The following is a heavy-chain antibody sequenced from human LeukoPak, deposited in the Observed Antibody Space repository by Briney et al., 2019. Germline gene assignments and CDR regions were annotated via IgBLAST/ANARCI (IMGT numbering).Heavy chain of an antibody. V-gene: IGHV3-23*01. D-gene: IGHD3-22*01. CDR1: GFTFSSYA. J-gene: IGHJ3*02. CDR2: MSHSGGST. CDR3: AKGYGTMIDDAFDI. Sequence: PGGSLRLSCAASGFTFSSYAMSWVRQSPGKGLEWVSCMSHSGGSTYYADSVKGRVTISRDNSKKTMYLQMNSLRAEDTAVYYCAKGYGTMIDDAFDIWGQGTMVTVSS.